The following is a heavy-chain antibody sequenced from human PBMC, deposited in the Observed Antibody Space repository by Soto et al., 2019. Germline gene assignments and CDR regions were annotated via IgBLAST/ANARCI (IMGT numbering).Heavy chain of an antibody. CDR1: GGTFSSYA. CDR2: LIPIFGTT. Sequence: QVQLVQSGAEVKKPGSSVKISCKASGGTFSSYAISWVRQAPGQGLEWMGGLIPIFGTTNYALKFQGRVSINADNSTSTADMELSSLRSDDTAVYYCARPSSSSLENSYYYAVDVWGQGTTVIVSS. J-gene: IGHJ6*02. V-gene: IGHV1-69*14. CDR3: ARPSSSSLENSYYYAVDV. D-gene: IGHD2-2*01.